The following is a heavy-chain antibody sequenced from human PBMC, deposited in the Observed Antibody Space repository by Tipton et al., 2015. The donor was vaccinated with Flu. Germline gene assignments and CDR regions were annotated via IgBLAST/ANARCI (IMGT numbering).Heavy chain of an antibody. CDR3: ARRDYSNYVSEPKNWFDP. CDR1: GFSIRSSNYC. V-gene: IGHV4-38-2*01. CDR2: IFHSGNA. J-gene: IGHJ5*02. Sequence: LRLSCAVSGFSIRSSNYCWGWIRQPPGKGLEWIGNIFHSGNAYHNPSLKSRVTISVDTSKNQVSLKLSSVTAADTAVCYCARRDYSNYVSEPKNWFDPWGQGALVTVSS. D-gene: IGHD4-11*01.